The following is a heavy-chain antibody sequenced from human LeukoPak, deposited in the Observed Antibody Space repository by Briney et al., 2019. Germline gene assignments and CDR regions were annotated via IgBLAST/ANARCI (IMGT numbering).Heavy chain of an antibody. CDR2: IKPDGSEK. CDR1: GFTFSSYW. Sequence: PGGSLRLSCAVSGFTFSSYWMSWVRQAPGKGLEWVANIKPDGSEKFYVDSVKGRFTISRDNARKSLYLEMNSLRAEDTAVYYCARDRWYDSSGYYSYYYYGMDVWGQGTTVTVSS. V-gene: IGHV3-7*01. J-gene: IGHJ6*02. CDR3: ARDRWYDSSGYYSYYYYGMDV. D-gene: IGHD3-22*01.